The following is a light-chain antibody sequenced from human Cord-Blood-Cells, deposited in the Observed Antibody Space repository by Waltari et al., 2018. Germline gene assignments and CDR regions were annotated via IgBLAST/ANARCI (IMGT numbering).Light chain of an antibody. CDR2: AAS. CDR1: QSISSY. Sequence: IQMTQSPSSLSASVGDRVTITCRASQSISSYLNWYQQKPGKVPKLLIYAASSLQSGVPARCSGSESGTDFTLTISSLQPDDFATYYCQQSYLTPWTFRQGTKVEIK. CDR3: QQSYLTPWT. J-gene: IGKJ1*01. V-gene: IGKV1-39*01.